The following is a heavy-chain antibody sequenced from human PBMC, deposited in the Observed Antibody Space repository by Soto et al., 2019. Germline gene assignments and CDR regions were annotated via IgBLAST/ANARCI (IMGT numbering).Heavy chain of an antibody. CDR2: INPGSGGT. D-gene: IGHD1-26*01. J-gene: IGHJ6*02. CDR1: GYTFTGYY. V-gene: IGHV1-2*02. Sequence: QVQLVQSGAEVKKPGSSAKVSCKTSGYTFTGYYIHWVRLAPGQRLEWMGWINPGSGGTNFAQKFQGRVTVTRDTSINTAYMELNSLRSDDTAVYYCARRRIVPDGGYYGLDVWGQGTPVPVSS. CDR3: ARRRIVPDGGYYGLDV.